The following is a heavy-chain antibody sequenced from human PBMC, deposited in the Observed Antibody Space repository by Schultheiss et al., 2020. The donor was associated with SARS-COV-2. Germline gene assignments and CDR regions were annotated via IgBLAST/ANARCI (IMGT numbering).Heavy chain of an antibody. Sequence: GGSLRLSCETSGFIFSDYYMSWIRQAPGKGLEWVSSISSTSSYANYADSVMGRFTISRDNAKKSLYLQMNSLIAEDMAVYYCARGPPSAWWGQGTLVTVSS. CDR2: ISSTSSYA. CDR1: GFIFSDYY. V-gene: IGHV3-11*06. CDR3: ARGPPSAW. J-gene: IGHJ4*02.